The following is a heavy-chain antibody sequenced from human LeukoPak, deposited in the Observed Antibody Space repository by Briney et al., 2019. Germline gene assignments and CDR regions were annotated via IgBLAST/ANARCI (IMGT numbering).Heavy chain of an antibody. J-gene: IGHJ6*03. CDR2: INHSGST. CDR3: ARLCPHSSGYYYVRPPIYYYYYYYMDV. CDR1: GDSISSSDYY. D-gene: IGHD3-22*01. Sequence: PSETLSLTCTVSGDSISSSDYYWGWIRQPPGKGLEWIGEINHSGSTNYNPSLKSRVTISVDTSKNQFSLKLSSVTAADTAVYYCARLCPHSSGYYYVRPPIYYYYYYYMDVWGKGTTVTISS. V-gene: IGHV4-39*07.